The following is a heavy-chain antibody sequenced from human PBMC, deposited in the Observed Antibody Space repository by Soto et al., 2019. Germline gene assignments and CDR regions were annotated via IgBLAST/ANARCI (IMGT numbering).Heavy chain of an antibody. V-gene: IGHV3-23*01. J-gene: IGHJ4*02. D-gene: IGHD1-26*01. CDR3: AKSGPTNYFDF. CDR1: GFTFSSYA. Sequence: GGSLRLSCAASGFTFSSYATSWVRQAPGKGLEWVSAISGSGGSTYYADSVKGRFTISRDDSENTLFLQMSSLRAEDTAKYYCAKSGPTNYFDFWGQGXLVTVYS. CDR2: ISGSGGST.